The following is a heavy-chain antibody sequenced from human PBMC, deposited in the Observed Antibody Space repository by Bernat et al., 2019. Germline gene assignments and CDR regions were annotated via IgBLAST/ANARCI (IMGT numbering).Heavy chain of an antibody. CDR2: IYWDDDK. CDR3: AHSDSGWAYNWFDP. J-gene: IGHJ5*02. D-gene: IGHD6-19*01. Sequence: QITLKESGPTLVKPTQTLTLTCTFSGFSLSTSGVGVGWIRQPPGKALEWLALIYWDDDKSYSPSLKSRLTITKETTKNQVVLTMTNMDPVDTATYYCAHSDSGWAYNWFDPWGQGTLVTVSS. V-gene: IGHV2-5*02. CDR1: GFSLSTSGVG.